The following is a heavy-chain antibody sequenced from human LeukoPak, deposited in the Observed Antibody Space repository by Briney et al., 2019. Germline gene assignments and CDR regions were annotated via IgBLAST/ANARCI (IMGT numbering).Heavy chain of an antibody. CDR2: IIPIFGTA. J-gene: IGHJ6*03. CDR1: GGTFSSYA. V-gene: IGHV1-69*06. CDR3: ATTGRGSDLYYYMDV. D-gene: IGHD1-14*01. Sequence: SVKVSCKASGGTFSSYAISWVRQAPGQGLEWMGGIIPIFGTANYAQKFQGRVTITADKSTSTAYMELSSLRSEDTAVYYCATTGRGSDLYYYMDVWGKGTTVTVSS.